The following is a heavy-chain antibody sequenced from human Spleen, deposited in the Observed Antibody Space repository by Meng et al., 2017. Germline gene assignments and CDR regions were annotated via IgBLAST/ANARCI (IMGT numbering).Heavy chain of an antibody. CDR2: INRAGYT. CDR3: ARITTRWFDP. D-gene: IGHD3-16*01. J-gene: IGHJ5*02. Sequence: VQLHQWGSGLLKSSETLSLTCAVYDGSFTNYYWTWIRQPPGKGLEWIGEINRAGYTFYNPSLNSRVTMSVATSKTHFSLRLSSVTVADTAVYYCARITTRWFDPWGQGTLVTVSS. V-gene: IGHV4-34*01. CDR1: DGSFTNYY.